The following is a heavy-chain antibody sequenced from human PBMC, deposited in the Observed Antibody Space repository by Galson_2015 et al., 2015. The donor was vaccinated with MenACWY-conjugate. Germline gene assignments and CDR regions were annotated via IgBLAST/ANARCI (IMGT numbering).Heavy chain of an antibody. CDR3: AKDGRDTGQPQYLDS. D-gene: IGHD5-18*01. CDR2: ISGNGDHT. Sequence: SLRLSCAATGFTFGDYAVHWVRRTPGKGLEWVALISGNGDHTYYTDPVKGRFTISRDNSRNSLFLQMSSLRSEDTALYYCAKDGRDTGQPQYLDSWGQGTLVTVSS. J-gene: IGHJ4*02. V-gene: IGHV3-43*02. CDR1: GFTFGDYA.